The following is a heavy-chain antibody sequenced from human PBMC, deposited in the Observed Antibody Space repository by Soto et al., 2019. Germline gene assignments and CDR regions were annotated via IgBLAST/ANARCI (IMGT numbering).Heavy chain of an antibody. Sequence: ASVNVSCKASGYTFTSYGISWVRQAPGQGLEWMGWISAYNGNTNYAQKLQGRVTMTTDTSTSTAYMELRSLRSDDTAVYYCARDEARFPYYYDSSGYSYWGQGTLVTVSS. V-gene: IGHV1-18*01. CDR1: GYTFTSYG. D-gene: IGHD3-22*01. J-gene: IGHJ4*02. CDR3: ARDEARFPYYYDSSGYSY. CDR2: ISAYNGNT.